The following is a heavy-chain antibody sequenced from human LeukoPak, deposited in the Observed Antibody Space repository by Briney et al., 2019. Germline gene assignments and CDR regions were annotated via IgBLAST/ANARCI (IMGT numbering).Heavy chain of an antibody. CDR1: GFTVSSNS. J-gene: IGHJ4*02. D-gene: IGHD5-24*01. CDR3: ARVGRRDGYNFFDY. Sequence: GGSLRLSCTVSGFTVSSNSMSWVRQAPGKGLEWVANIKKDGSEKYYVDSVKGRFTISRDNAKNSLYLQMNSLRAEDTAVYYCARVGRRDGYNFFDYWGQGTLVTVSS. CDR2: IKKDGSEK. V-gene: IGHV3-7*01.